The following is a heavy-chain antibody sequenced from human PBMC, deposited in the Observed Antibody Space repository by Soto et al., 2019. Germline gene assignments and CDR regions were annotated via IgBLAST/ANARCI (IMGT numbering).Heavy chain of an antibody. CDR2: ISSSSTI. CDR1: GFTFSSYS. CDR3: ARDRGLRYYFDY. J-gene: IGHJ4*02. D-gene: IGHD4-17*01. Sequence: GGSLRLSCAASGFTFSSYSMNWVRQAPGKGLEWVSYISSSSTIYYADSVKGRFTISRDNAKNSLYLQMNSLRDEDTAVYYCARDRGLRYYFDYWGQGTLVTVSS. V-gene: IGHV3-48*02.